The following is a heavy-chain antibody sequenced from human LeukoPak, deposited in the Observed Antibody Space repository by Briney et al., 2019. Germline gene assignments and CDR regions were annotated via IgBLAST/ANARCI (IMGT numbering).Heavy chain of an antibody. J-gene: IGHJ6*03. V-gene: IGHV4-39*01. D-gene: IGHD5-18*01. CDR1: GGSISSSSYY. Sequence: SETLSLTCTVSGGSISSSSYYWGWIRQPPGKGLEWIGSIYYSGSTYYNPSLKSRVTISVDTSKNQFSLKLSSVTAADTAVYYCARRGGYSYGHYYYYYMDVWGKGTTVTISS. CDR2: IYYSGST. CDR3: ARRGGYSYGHYYYYYMDV.